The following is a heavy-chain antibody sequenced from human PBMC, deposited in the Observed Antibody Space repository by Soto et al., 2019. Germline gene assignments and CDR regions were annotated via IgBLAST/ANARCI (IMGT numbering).Heavy chain of an antibody. CDR3: ARRSVSWLTDWFDP. Sequence: SETLSLTCTVSGGSISGYYWTWIRQPPGRGLEWIGHIYHSGSTNYNPSLKSRVTISVDSSKNQFSLKLNSVTAADTAVYYCARRSVSWLTDWFDPWGQGTLVTVSS. CDR2: IYHSGST. CDR1: GGSISGYY. D-gene: IGHD2-8*02. J-gene: IGHJ5*02. V-gene: IGHV4-59*08.